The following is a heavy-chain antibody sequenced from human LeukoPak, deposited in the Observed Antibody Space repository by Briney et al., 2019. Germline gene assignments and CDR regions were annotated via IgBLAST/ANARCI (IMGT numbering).Heavy chain of an antibody. CDR2: IIPIFGTA. J-gene: IGHJ5*02. D-gene: IGHD4-17*01. CDR1: GGTFSSYA. CDR3: AREGVTVTTEMVWFDP. Sequence: GASVKVSCKVSGGTFSSYAISWVRQAPGQGLEWMGGIIPIFGTANYAQKFQGRVTITADESTSTAYMELSSLRSEDTAVYYCAREGVTVTTEMVWFDPWGQGTLVTVSS. V-gene: IGHV1-69*13.